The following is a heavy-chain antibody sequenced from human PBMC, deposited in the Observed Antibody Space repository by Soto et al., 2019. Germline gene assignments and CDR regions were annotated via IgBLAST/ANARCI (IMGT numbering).Heavy chain of an antibody. D-gene: IGHD5-12*01. CDR3: ARDHHRYSGYDYVDY. J-gene: IGHJ4*02. CDR2: ISSSSSYT. CDR1: GFTFSDYY. V-gene: IGHV3-11*05. Sequence: QVQLVESGGGLVKPGGSLRLSCAASGFTFSDYYMSWIRQAPGKGLEWVSYISSSSSYTNYAASVKGRFTISRDTAKNSMYMPMNSLRAEDTAVYYCARDHHRYSGYDYVDYWGQGTLVTVSS.